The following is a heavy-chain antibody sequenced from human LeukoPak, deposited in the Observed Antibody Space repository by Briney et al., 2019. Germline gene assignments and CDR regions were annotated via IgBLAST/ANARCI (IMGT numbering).Heavy chain of an antibody. Sequence: ASVKVSCXASGYTFSSYYMHWVRQAPGQGLGWMGIINPSGGSTKYAQKLQGRVTMTRDTSTSTVYMELSSLRSEDTAVYYCARDDSSGPQVYWGQGTLVTVSS. CDR2: INPSGGST. CDR3: ARDDSSGPQVY. J-gene: IGHJ4*02. D-gene: IGHD3-22*01. CDR1: GYTFSSYY. V-gene: IGHV1-46*01.